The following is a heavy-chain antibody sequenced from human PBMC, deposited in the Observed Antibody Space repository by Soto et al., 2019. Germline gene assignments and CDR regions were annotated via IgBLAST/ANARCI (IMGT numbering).Heavy chain of an antibody. CDR1: GFTFSDYY. V-gene: IGHV3-11*05. D-gene: IGHD3-3*01. J-gene: IGHJ4*02. CDR2: ISGSSSDT. Sequence: QVQLVESGGGLVKPGGSLRLSCAASGFTFSDYYMSWIRQASGKGLESLSYISGSSSDTNYADSVRGRFTISRDNAKNSLYLQMNSLRAEDTAMYYCATGPRRLSDWGQGTLVIVSS. CDR3: ATGPRRLSD.